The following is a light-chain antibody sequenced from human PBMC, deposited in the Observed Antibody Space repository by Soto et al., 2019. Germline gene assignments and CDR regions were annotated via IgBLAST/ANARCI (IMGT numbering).Light chain of an antibody. J-gene: IGLJ1*01. Sequence: QSVLTQPASVSGSPGQSLTISCTGTSSEVGCYNYVSWYQQHPGKAPKLMIYDVSNRPSGVSNRFSGSKSGNTASLTISGLQAEDEADYYCSSYTSSSTLNVFGTGTKVTVL. CDR1: SSEVGCYNY. V-gene: IGLV2-14*01. CDR2: DVS. CDR3: SSYTSSSTLNV.